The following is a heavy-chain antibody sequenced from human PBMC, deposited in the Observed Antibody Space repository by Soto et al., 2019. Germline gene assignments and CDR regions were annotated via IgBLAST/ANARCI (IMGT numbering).Heavy chain of an antibody. Sequence: PGESLKISCKGSGYSFTSYWIAWVRQMPGKGLEWMGMIFPIDSETRYNPSFQGQVTLSADKSVNTAYLQWSSLKASDSAIYFCARRYTFGPSFDFWGQGTPVTVS. V-gene: IGHV5-51*01. CDR1: GYSFTSYW. CDR3: ARRYTFGPSFDF. CDR2: IFPIDSET. D-gene: IGHD5-18*01. J-gene: IGHJ4*02.